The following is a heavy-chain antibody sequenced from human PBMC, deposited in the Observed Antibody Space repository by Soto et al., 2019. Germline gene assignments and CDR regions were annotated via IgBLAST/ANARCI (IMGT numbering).Heavy chain of an antibody. V-gene: IGHV3-48*03. Sequence: GGSLRLSCAASGFTFSSYEMNWVRQAPGKGLEWVSYISSSGSTIYYADSVKGRFTISRDNAKNSLYLQMNSLRAEDTAVYYCARDHRLPYYYGMDVWGQGTMVTVSS. CDR1: GFTFSSYE. CDR2: ISSSGSTI. CDR3: ARDHRLPYYYGMDV. J-gene: IGHJ6*02. D-gene: IGHD4-17*01.